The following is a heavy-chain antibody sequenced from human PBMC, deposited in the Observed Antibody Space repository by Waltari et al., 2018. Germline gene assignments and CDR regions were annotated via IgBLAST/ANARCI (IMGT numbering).Heavy chain of an antibody. Sequence: QVQLQESGPGLVKPSETLSLTCAVSGYSISSGYYWGWIRQPPGKGLEWIGSIYHSGSTYYNPSLKSRVTISVDTSKNQFSLKLCSVTAADTAVYYCARDFPRFLEWLSLDAFDIWGQGTMVTVSS. CDR3: ARDFPRFLEWLSLDAFDI. CDR1: GYSISSGYY. D-gene: IGHD3-3*01. J-gene: IGHJ3*02. V-gene: IGHV4-38-2*02. CDR2: IYHSGST.